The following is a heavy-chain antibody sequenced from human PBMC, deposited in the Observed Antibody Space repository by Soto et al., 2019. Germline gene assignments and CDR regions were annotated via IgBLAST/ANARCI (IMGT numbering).Heavy chain of an antibody. CDR3: ARGRVDGGELDL. CDR1: GSPLRTYG. V-gene: IGHV3-33*01. J-gene: IGHJ4*02. D-gene: IGHD1-26*01. Sequence: VQLVESGEGVVQPGSSLRLSWAGPGSPLRTYGMYWVRQAPGKGLEWVAVIWYDASNKYYADSVKGRFTISRDNSENTLYLQMNSLRAEDTAVYYCARGRVDGGELDLWGQGTLVTVSS. CDR2: IWYDASNK.